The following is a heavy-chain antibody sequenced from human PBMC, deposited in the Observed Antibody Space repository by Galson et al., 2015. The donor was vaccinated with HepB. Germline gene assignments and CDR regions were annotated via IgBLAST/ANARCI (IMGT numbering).Heavy chain of an antibody. Sequence: SLRLSCAASGFTFSSYAMSWVRQAPGKGLEWVSAISGSGGSTYYADSVKGRFTISRDNSKNTLYLQMNSLRAEDTTVYYCAKLYSYGPYYYYGMDVWGQGTTVTVSS. V-gene: IGHV3-23*01. CDR3: AKLYSYGPYYYYGMDV. CDR2: ISGSGGST. CDR1: GFTFSSYA. J-gene: IGHJ6*02. D-gene: IGHD5-18*01.